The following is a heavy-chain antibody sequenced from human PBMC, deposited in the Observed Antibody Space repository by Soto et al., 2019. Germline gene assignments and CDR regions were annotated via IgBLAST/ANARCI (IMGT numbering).Heavy chain of an antibody. CDR1: GGSISSSSYY. CDR2: IYYSGST. CDR3: ARQPPDSGGFGDDAFDI. J-gene: IGHJ3*02. V-gene: IGHV4-39*01. Sequence: SETLSLTCTVSGGSISSSSYYWGWIRQPPGKGLEWIGSIYYSGSTYYNPSLKSRVTISVDTSKNQFSLKLSSVTAADTAVYYCARQPPDSGGFGDDAFDIWGQGTMVTVSS. D-gene: IGHD6-19*01.